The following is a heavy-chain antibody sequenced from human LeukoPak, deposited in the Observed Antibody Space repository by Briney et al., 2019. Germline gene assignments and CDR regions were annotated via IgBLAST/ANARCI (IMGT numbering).Heavy chain of an antibody. J-gene: IGHJ4*02. Sequence: GGSLRLSCAASGFTFSGSWMHWVRQAPGKGLVWVSRIKGDGIETNYADSVKGRFTISRDNAKNSLYLQMNSLRAEDAAVYYCAREGTYYDFWSGYYTGPYYFDYWGQGTLVTVSS. CDR2: IKGDGIET. D-gene: IGHD3-3*01. CDR1: GFTFSGSW. CDR3: AREGTYYDFWSGYYTGPYYFDY. V-gene: IGHV3-74*01.